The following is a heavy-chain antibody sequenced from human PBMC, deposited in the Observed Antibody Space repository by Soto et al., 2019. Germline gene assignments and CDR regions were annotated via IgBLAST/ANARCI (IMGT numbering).Heavy chain of an antibody. CDR3: ARGSQSPLRYYDFWSGYMDWFDP. CDR1: GGSISSYY. CDR2: IYYSGST. Sequence: PSETLSLTCTVSGGSISSYYWSWIRQPPGKGLEWIGYIYYSGSTNYNPSLKSRVTISVDTSKNQFSLKLSSVTAADTAVYYCARGSQSPLRYYDFWSGYMDWFDPWGQGTLVTVS. D-gene: IGHD3-3*01. J-gene: IGHJ5*02. V-gene: IGHV4-59*01.